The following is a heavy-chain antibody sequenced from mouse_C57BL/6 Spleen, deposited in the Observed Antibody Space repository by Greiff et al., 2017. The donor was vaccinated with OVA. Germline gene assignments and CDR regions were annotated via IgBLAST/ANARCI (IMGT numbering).Heavy chain of an antibody. CDR2: IYPGDGDT. V-gene: IGHV1-82*01. Sequence: QVQLKQSGPELVKPGASVKISCKASGYAFSSSWMNWVKQRPGKGLEWIGRIYPGDGDTNYNGKFKGKATLTADKSSSTAYMQLSSLTSEDSAVYFCARRDTGAMDYWGQGTSVTVSS. J-gene: IGHJ4*01. CDR3: ARRDTGAMDY. D-gene: IGHD1-1*01. CDR1: GYAFSSSW.